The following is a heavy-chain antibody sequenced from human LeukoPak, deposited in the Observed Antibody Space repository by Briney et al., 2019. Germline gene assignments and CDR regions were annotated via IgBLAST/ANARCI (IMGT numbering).Heavy chain of an antibody. V-gene: IGHV4-34*01. CDR3: ARGGYCSGGSCYSGKFDY. Sequence: PSETLSLTCAVYGVSFSGYYWSWIRQPPGKGLEWIGEINHSGSTNYNPSLKSRVTISVDTSKNQFSLKLSSVTAADTAVYYCARGGYCSGGSCYSGKFDYWGQGTLVTVSS. J-gene: IGHJ4*02. D-gene: IGHD2-15*01. CDR1: GVSFSGYY. CDR2: INHSGST.